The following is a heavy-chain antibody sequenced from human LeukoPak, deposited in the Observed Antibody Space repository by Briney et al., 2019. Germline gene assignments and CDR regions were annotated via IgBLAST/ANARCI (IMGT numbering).Heavy chain of an antibody. CDR2: ISSSSSYI. CDR1: GVTFSSYS. V-gene: IGHV3-21*01. J-gene: IGHJ6*04. CDR3: ARDPEVLLWFGESKSGMDV. D-gene: IGHD3-10*01. Sequence: GGSLRLSCAASGVTFSSYSMNWVRQAPGKGLEWVSSISSSSSYIYYADSVKGRFTISRDNAKNSLYLQMNSLRAEDTAVYYCARDPEVLLWFGESKSGMDVWGKGTTVTVSS.